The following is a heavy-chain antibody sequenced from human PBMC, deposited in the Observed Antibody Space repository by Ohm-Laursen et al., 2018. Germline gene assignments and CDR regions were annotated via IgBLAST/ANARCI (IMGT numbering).Heavy chain of an antibody. V-gene: IGHV4-59*01. CDR2: IYYSGST. CDR1: GGSISSYY. CDR3: ARESGYSYGLLYFDL. Sequence: SQTLSLTCTVSGGSISSYYWSWIRQPPGKGLEWIGYIYYSGSTNYNPSLKSRVTISVDTSKNQFSLKLSSVTAADTAVYYCARESGYSYGLLYFDLWGRGTLVTVSS. J-gene: IGHJ2*01. D-gene: IGHD5-18*01.